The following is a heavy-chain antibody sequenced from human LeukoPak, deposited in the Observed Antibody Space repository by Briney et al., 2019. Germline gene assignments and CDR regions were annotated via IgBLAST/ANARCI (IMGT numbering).Heavy chain of an antibody. D-gene: IGHD3-16*01. CDR1: EFSFSSST. V-gene: IGHV3-7*01. Sequence: GGSLRLSCAAHEFSFSSSTMSWVRQAAGKGLEWVAKMKEVGSDEEYVDAVKGRFTISRDNAKNSLYLQMNSLRPEDTAMYFCVVGGAGGGYFPNWGQGSLVIVSS. CDR2: MKEVGSDE. CDR3: VVGGAGGGYFPN. J-gene: IGHJ1*01.